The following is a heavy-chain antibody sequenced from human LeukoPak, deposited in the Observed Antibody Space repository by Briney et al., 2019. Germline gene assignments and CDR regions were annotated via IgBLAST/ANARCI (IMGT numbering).Heavy chain of an antibody. CDR1: GITFSNSA. CDR2: ITKSGDQT. CDR3: ARGRTSGYHSTSWDY. Sequence: GGSLRLSCVPSGITFSNSALSWVRQAPGKGLEWVSTITKSGDQTHYADSVRGLFTISRDIFKNTLYLQMNSLRAEDTAVYYCARGRTSGYHSTSWDYWGQGTLVTVSS. J-gene: IGHJ4*02. V-gene: IGHV3-23*01. D-gene: IGHD3-22*01.